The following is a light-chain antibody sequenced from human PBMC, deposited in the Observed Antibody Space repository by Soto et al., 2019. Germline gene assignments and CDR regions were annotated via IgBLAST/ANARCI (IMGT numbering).Light chain of an antibody. J-gene: IGKJ1*01. V-gene: IGKV3-15*01. CDR3: QQYNDYSWT. CDR2: GAF. CDR1: QSVTYN. Sequence: EIVMTQSPATLSVSPGERATLSCRASQSVTYNVAWYQQKPGQAPRLLIYGAFIRPTGIPARFSGSGSGTEFTLTISNLQPDDVAIYYCQQYNDYSWTFGQGTKVDIK.